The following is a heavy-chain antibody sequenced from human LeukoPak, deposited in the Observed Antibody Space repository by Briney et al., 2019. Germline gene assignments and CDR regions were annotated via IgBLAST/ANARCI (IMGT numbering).Heavy chain of an antibody. Sequence: ASVKVSCKTSGYTFTSYDINWVRQATGQGLEWMGYMNPASGNTGYAQKFQGRVTMTTDTSISTAYTELSSLSSEDTAVYYCARVPREIASIWGQGTMVTVSS. V-gene: IGHV1-8*01. CDR3: ARVPREIASI. CDR1: GYTFTSYD. CDR2: MNPASGNT. J-gene: IGHJ3*02. D-gene: IGHD3-16*02.